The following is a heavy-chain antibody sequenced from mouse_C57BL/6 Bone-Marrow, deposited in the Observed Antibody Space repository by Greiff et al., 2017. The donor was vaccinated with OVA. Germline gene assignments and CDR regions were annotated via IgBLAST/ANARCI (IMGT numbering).Heavy chain of an antibody. J-gene: IGHJ2*01. Sequence: EVQLQQSGPELVKPGASVKISCKASGYTFTDYYMNWVKQSHGKSLEWIGDINPNNGGTSYNQKFKGKATLTVDKSSSTAYMELRSLTSEDSAVYYCTSRPMYYDGSSSFDYWGQGTTLTVSS. CDR2: INPNNGGT. D-gene: IGHD1-1*01. CDR1: GYTFTDYY. CDR3: TSRPMYYDGSSSFDY. V-gene: IGHV1-26*01.